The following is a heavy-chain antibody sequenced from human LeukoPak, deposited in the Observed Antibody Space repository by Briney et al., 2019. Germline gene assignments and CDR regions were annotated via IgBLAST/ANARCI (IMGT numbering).Heavy chain of an antibody. CDR2: IRYDGSNK. V-gene: IGHV3-30*02. CDR1: GFNFRSYG. D-gene: IGHD6-19*01. Sequence: QPGGSLRLSCVASGFNFRSYGMHWVRQAPGKGLEWVAFIRYDGSNKYYADSVKGRFTISRDNSKNTLYLQMNSLRAEDTAVYYCASSFDSSGPPGGDYWGQGTLVTVSS. CDR3: ASSFDSSGPPGGDY. J-gene: IGHJ4*02.